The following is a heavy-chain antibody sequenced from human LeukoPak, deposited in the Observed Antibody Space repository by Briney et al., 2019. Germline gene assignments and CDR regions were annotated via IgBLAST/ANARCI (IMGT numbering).Heavy chain of an antibody. V-gene: IGHV3-23*01. CDR3: AKTPYRSFGARYYYGMDV. CDR2: ISGSGGST. D-gene: IGHD3-16*01. Sequence: GGSLRLSCAASGFTFSSYAMSWVPQAPGKGLEWVSAISGSGGSTYYADSVKGRFTISRDNSKNTLYLQMNSLRAEDTAVYYCAKTPYRSFGARYYYGMDVWGQGTTVTVSS. CDR1: GFTFSSYA. J-gene: IGHJ6*02.